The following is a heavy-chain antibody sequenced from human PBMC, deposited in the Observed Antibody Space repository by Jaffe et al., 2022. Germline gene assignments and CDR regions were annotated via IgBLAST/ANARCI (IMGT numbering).Heavy chain of an antibody. CDR1: GFTFSSYG. J-gene: IGHJ6*03. V-gene: IGHV3-30*02. Sequence: QVQLVESGGGVVQPGGSLRLSCAASGFTFSSYGMHWVRQAPGKGLEWVAFIRYDGSNKYYADSVKGRFTISRDNSKNTLYLQMNSLRAEDTAVYYCAKGMGLGSGSYSLMWAYYYYYMDVWGKGTTVTVSS. D-gene: IGHD3-10*01. CDR2: IRYDGSNK. CDR3: AKGMGLGSGSYSLMWAYYYYYMDV.